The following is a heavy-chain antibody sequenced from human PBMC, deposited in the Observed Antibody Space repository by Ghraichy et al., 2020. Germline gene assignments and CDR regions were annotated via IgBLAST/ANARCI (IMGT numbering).Heavy chain of an antibody. J-gene: IGHJ6*02. V-gene: IGHV4-34*01. Sequence: SETLSLTCAVYGVPFNGYYWSWIRQAPGKGLVWIGEINHGGITRYNPSLKSRVSMSADTSKNQVSLKLSSVTAADTAVYYCARLPHYDIWSGPYNSAYGMDVWGQGTTVTVSS. CDR2: INHGGIT. D-gene: IGHD3-3*01. CDR3: ARLPHYDIWSGPYNSAYGMDV. CDR1: GVPFNGYY.